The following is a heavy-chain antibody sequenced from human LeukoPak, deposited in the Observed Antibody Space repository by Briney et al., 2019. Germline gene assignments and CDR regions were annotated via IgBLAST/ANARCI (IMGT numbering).Heavy chain of an antibody. J-gene: IGHJ4*02. V-gene: IGHV4-59*01. CDR3: ARDRGQGSPHFDY. D-gene: IGHD3-10*01. CDR1: GGSISSYH. CDR2: IYYSGST. Sequence: SETLSLTCTVSGGSISSYHWSWIRQPPGKGLEWIGYIYYSGSTNYNPSLKSRVTISVDTSKNQFSLKLSSVTAADTAVYYCARDRGQGSPHFDYWGQGTLVTVSS.